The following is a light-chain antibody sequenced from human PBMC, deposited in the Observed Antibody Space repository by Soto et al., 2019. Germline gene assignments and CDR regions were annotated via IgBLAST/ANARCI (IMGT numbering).Light chain of an antibody. V-gene: IGKV3-11*01. CDR3: QHYGSTPWT. CDR2: DAS. J-gene: IGKJ1*01. Sequence: ETVLTQSPATLSLSPGERATLSCRASRSVTDYLAWYQQKPGQAPRLLIYDASNRATGIPARFSGSGSGTDFTLTISRLEPEDFAVYYCQHYGSTPWTFGQGTKVDIK. CDR1: RSVTDY.